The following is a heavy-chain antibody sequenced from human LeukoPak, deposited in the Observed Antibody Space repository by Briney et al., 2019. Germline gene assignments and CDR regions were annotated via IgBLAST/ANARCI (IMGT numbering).Heavy chain of an antibody. CDR2: IIPIFGTV. V-gene: IGHV1-69*13. Sequence: SVKVSCKASGGPFSSYAFSWVRQAPGQGLEWMGGIIPIFGTVDYAQKFQGRVTITADESSSTAYMELSSLRSEDTAVYYCASPMKNYGYPARYYYMDVWGKGTTVTVSS. D-gene: IGHD5-18*01. CDR3: ASPMKNYGYPARYYYMDV. CDR1: GGPFSSYA. J-gene: IGHJ6*03.